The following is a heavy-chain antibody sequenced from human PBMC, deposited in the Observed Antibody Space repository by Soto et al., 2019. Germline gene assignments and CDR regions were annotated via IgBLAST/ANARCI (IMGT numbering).Heavy chain of an antibody. V-gene: IGHV1-3*01. D-gene: IGHD6-19*01. J-gene: IGHJ4*02. Sequence: ASVKVSCKASGYTFTSYAMHWVRQAPGQRLEWMGWINAGNGNTKYSQKFQGRVTITRDTSASTAYMELSSLRSEDTAVYYCGRGHPEQWSLYYFDYWGQGTLVTVSS. CDR1: GYTFTSYA. CDR3: GRGHPEQWSLYYFDY. CDR2: INAGNGNT.